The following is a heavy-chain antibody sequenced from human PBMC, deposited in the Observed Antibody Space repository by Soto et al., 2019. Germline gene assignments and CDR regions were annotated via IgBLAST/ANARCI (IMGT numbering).Heavy chain of an antibody. D-gene: IGHD6-19*01. V-gene: IGHV1-2*02. Sequence: GASVKVSCKASGYTFSVFYMHWVRQAPGQGLEWMGWINPNRGGTNSAEKFQGRVTMTRDTSISTDYMELSRLTSDDTAVYYCASAAVTGTAGLDFWGQGTQVTAPQ. CDR1: GYTFSVFY. CDR3: ASAAVTGTAGLDF. CDR2: INPNRGGT. J-gene: IGHJ4*02.